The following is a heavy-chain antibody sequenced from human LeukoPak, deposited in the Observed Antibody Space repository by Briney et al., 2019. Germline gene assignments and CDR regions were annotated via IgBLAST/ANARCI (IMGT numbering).Heavy chain of an antibody. D-gene: IGHD5-12*01. CDR3: ASATGDHDYAFDI. CDR1: GDSVSRNTAA. CDR2: TYYRSKWYF. V-gene: IGHV6-1*01. Sequence: SQTLSLTCVISGDSVSRNTAAWNWIRQSPSRGLEWLGRTYYRSKWYFNYAVSVKSRISINPDTSKNHYSLQLNSVTPEDTAVYYCASATGDHDYAFDIWGQGTMVTVSS. J-gene: IGHJ3*02.